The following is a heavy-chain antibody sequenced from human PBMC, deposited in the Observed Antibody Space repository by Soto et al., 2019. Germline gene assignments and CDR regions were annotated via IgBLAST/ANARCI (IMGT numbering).Heavy chain of an antibody. J-gene: IGHJ4*02. Sequence: EVQLVESGGGLVKPGGSLRLSCAASGFTFSNAWMNWVRQAPGKGLEWVGRIKSKTDGGTTDYAAPVKGRFTISRDDSKNTLYLQMNSLKTEDTAVYYCTTLPDLGLNPFDYWGQGTLVTVSS. CDR1: GFTFSNAW. V-gene: IGHV3-15*07. CDR3: TTLPDLGLNPFDY. CDR2: IKSKTDGGTT. D-gene: IGHD7-27*01.